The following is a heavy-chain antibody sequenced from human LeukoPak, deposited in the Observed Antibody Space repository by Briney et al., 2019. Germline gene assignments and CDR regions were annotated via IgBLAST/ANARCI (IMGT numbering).Heavy chain of an antibody. CDR1: GFTFGDDG. D-gene: IGHD4-17*01. CDR3: ARGLHDYGDSNYYFDQ. J-gene: IGHJ4*02. Sequence: GGSLRLSRTASGFTFGDDGWSWFRQAPGKGLEWICFIRKKAYGETTEYAASVRGRFTTSRDDAKSIAYLQLNSLKTEDTALYYCARGLHDYGDSNYYFDQWGQGTLVTVSS. V-gene: IGHV3-49*03. CDR2: IRKKAYGETT.